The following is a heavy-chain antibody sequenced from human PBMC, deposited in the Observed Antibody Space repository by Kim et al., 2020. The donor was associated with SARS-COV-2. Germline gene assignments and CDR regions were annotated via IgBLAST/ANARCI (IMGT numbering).Heavy chain of an antibody. V-gene: IGHV4-39*01. Sequence: SETLSLTCTVSGDSVSSISYYWGWIRQPPGKGLEWIGNIHYSGTTHSNPSLKSRVTISVDSSKNQFSLNLNSVTAADTAVYYCARSSSWYSGNYWGQGIL. J-gene: IGHJ4*02. D-gene: IGHD6-13*01. CDR1: GDSVSSISYY. CDR2: IHYSGTT. CDR3: ARSSSWYSGNY.